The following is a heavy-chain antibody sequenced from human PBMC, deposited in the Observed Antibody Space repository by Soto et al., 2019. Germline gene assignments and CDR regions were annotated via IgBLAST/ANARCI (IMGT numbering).Heavy chain of an antibody. V-gene: IGHV3-15*01. CDR3: TTDTAGPTKGYYYYYYGMDV. CDR1: GFTFSNAW. Sequence: PGGSLRLSCAASGFTFSNAWMSWVRQAPGKGLEWVGRIKSKTDGGTTDYAAPVKGRFTISRDDSKNTLYLQMNSLKTEDTAVYYCTTDTAGPTKGYYYYYYGMDVWGQGTTVTVSS. CDR2: IKSKTDGGTT. D-gene: IGHD2-2*01. J-gene: IGHJ6*02.